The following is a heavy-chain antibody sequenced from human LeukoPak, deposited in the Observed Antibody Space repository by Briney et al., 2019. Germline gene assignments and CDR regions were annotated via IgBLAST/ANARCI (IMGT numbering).Heavy chain of an antibody. D-gene: IGHD4-17*01. CDR2: ISGDGGST. V-gene: IGHV3-43*02. CDR1: GFTFDDYA. CDR3: AIPNGDPGD. J-gene: IGHJ4*02. Sequence: GGSLRLSCAASGFTFDDYAMHWVRPAPGKGLEWVSLISGDGGSTYYADSVKGRFTISRDNSKNSLYLQMNSLRTEDTALYYCAIPNGDPGDWGQGTLVTVSS.